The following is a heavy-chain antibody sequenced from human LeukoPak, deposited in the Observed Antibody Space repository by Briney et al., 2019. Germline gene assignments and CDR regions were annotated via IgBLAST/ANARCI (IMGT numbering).Heavy chain of an antibody. J-gene: IGHJ4*02. D-gene: IGHD2-2*02. V-gene: IGHV3-74*01. CDR2: INSDGSST. Sequence: GGSLRLSCAASGFTFSSYWMHWVRQAPGKGLVWVSRINSDGSSTSYADSVKGRFTISRDNSKNTLYLQMNSLRAEDTAVFYCATGSCSSSTCYRRYWGQGTLVTVSS. CDR1: GFTFSSYW. CDR3: ATGSCSSSTCYRRY.